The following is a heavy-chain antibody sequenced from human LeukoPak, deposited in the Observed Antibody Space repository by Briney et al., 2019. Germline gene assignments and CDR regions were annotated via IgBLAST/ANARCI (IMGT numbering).Heavy chain of an antibody. V-gene: IGHV3-33*01. J-gene: IGHJ4*02. CDR2: IWYDGSNK. CDR3: ARGGWELLSWYDY. CDR1: GFTFSSYG. D-gene: IGHD1-26*01. Sequence: GGSLRLSCAASGFTFSSYGMHWVRQAPDKGLEWVAVIWYDGSNKYYADSVKGRFTTSRDNSKNTLYLQMNSLRAEDTAVYYCARGGWELLSWYDYWGQGTLVTVSS.